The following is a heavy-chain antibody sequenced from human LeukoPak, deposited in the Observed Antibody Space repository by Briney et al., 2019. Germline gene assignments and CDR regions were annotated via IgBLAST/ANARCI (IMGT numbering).Heavy chain of an antibody. J-gene: IGHJ4*02. CDR1: GFTFSRYG. D-gene: IGHD5-18*01. V-gene: IGHV3-48*01. CDR3: AREFKQLWLFVGYGYGYFDY. Sequence: GSLRLSCAGSGFTFSRYGFNWVRQAPGKGLEWVSYIGSSSSTIYYADSVKGRFTISRDNAKNSLYLQMNSLRAEDTAVYYCAREFKQLWLFVGYGYGYFDYWGQGTLVTVSS. CDR2: IGSSSSTI.